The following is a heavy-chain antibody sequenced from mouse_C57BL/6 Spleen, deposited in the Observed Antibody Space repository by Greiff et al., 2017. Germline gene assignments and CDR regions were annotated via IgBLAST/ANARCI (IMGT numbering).Heavy chain of an antibody. V-gene: IGHV10-3*01. D-gene: IGHD4-1*02. CDR3: LGDSPNWDWFAY. CDR1: GFTFNTYA. J-gene: IGHJ3*01. Sequence: VQLKESGGGLVQPKGSLKLSCAASGFTFNTYAMHWVRQAPGKGLEWVARIRSKSSNYATYYADSVKDRFTISRDDSQSMLYLQMNNLKTEDTAIYYCLGDSPNWDWFAYWGQGTLVTVSA. CDR2: IRSKSSNYAT.